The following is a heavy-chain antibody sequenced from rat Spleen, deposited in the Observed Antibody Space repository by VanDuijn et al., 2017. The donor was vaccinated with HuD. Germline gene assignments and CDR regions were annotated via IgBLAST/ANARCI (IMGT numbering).Heavy chain of an antibody. Sequence: EVQLVESVVGLVQPGRSLLLCCAASGFPFRPSCMTCVRQTPPTGLAWVASITNTGGSLYYPDSVKGRFTISRDNAQNPLYLQMNSLRSEDTATYYCTRGEEAIGGYWGQGVMVTVSS. CDR1: GFPFRPSC. D-gene: IGHD1-11*01. J-gene: IGHJ2*01. V-gene: IGHV5-31*01. CDR2: ITNTGGSL. CDR3: TRGEEAIGGY.